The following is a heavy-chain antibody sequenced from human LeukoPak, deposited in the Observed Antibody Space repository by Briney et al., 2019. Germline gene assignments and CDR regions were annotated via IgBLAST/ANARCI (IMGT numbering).Heavy chain of an antibody. V-gene: IGHV4-59*01. CDR3: ARRMGYPSSIDY. CDR2: IYYSGST. Sequence: PSEALSLTCTVSGGSISSYYWSWIRQPPGKGLEWIGYIYYSGSTNYNPSLKSRVTISVDTSKNQFSLKLSSVTAADTAVYYCARRMGYPSSIDYWGQGTLVTVSS. CDR1: GGSISSYY. D-gene: IGHD1-1*01. J-gene: IGHJ4*02.